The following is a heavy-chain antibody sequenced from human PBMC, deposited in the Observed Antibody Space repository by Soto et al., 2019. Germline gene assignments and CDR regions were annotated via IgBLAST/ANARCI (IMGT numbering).Heavy chain of an antibody. CDR1: GGSLSTPVW. CDR3: ARKAWTRLDY. Sequence: SETLSLTCGVSGGSLSTPVWWTWVRLTPGKGLEWIGEVFHSGSVNYNPSLQSRVTISVDKSTNHFSLRLTSVTAADTAVYYCARKAWTRLDYWGQGALVTAPQ. J-gene: IGHJ4*02. D-gene: IGHD1-1*01. CDR2: VFHSGSV. V-gene: IGHV4-4*02.